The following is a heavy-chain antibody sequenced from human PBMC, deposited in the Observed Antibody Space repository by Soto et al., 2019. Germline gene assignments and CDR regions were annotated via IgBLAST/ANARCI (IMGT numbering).Heavy chain of an antibody. CDR1: GGSISSYY. V-gene: IGHV4-59*01. J-gene: IGHJ6*03. CDR3: ARGPYYDSNMDV. D-gene: IGHD3-3*01. Sequence: SETLSLTCTVSGGSISSYYWSWIRQPPGKGLEWIGYIYYSGSTNYNPSLKSRVTISVDTSKNQFSLKLSSVTAADTAVYYCARGPYYDSNMDVWGKGTTVTVSS. CDR2: IYYSGST.